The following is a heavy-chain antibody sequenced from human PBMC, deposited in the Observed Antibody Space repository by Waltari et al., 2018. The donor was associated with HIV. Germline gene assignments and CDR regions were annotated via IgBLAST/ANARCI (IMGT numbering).Heavy chain of an antibody. D-gene: IGHD3-10*01. Sequence: EVQLLESGGGLVQPGGSLRLSCAASGFSFSNYGMSWVRQAPGRGLDVGSSIGGIGATIYYADSVKCRFTISRDNSRNILYLQMNSLRAEDTALYFCAKLNTGSEDWGQGTLVTVSS. CDR2: IGGIGATI. V-gene: IGHV3-23*01. J-gene: IGHJ4*02. CDR3: AKLNTGSED. CDR1: GFSFSNYG.